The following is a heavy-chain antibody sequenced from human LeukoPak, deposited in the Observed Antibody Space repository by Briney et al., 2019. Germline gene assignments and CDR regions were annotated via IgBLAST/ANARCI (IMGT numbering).Heavy chain of an antibody. V-gene: IGHV1-18*01. J-gene: IGHJ5*02. Sequence: ASVKVSCKGFGYTFTPYGISWVRQAPGQGLEWMGWISAYNGNTNYAEKLQGRVTMTTDTSTSTAYLEVRSLRSDDTAVYYCARDSISIVRGFFGHWGQGTLVTVSS. CDR2: ISAYNGNT. CDR3: ARDSISIVRGFFGH. CDR1: GYTFTPYG. D-gene: IGHD3-10*01.